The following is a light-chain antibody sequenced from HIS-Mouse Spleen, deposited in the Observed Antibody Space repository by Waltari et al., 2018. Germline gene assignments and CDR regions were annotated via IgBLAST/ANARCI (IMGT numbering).Light chain of an antibody. CDR1: SSDGGGYND. Sequence: QSALTQPPSASGSPGQSVTNSCTGTSSDGGGYNDVSWYQQHPGNAPKLMIYEVSKRPSGVPDRFSGSKSGNTASLTVSGLQAEDEADYYCSSYAGSNKVVFGGGTKLTVL. V-gene: IGLV2-8*01. J-gene: IGLJ2*01. CDR3: SSYAGSNKVV. CDR2: EVS.